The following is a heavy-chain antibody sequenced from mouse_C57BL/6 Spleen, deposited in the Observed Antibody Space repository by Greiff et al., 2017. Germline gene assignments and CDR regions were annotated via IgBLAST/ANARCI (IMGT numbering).Heavy chain of an antibody. V-gene: IGHV1-7*01. CDR3: AKDYDGSMDY. D-gene: IGHD2-4*01. J-gene: IGHJ4*01. CDR2: INPSSGYT. CDR1: GYTFTSYW. Sequence: QVQLKESGAELAKPGASVKLSCKASGYTFTSYWMHWVKQRPGQGLEWIGYINPSSGYTKYNQKFKDKATLTEDKSSSTAYMQLSSLTYEDSAVYYCAKDYDGSMDYWGQGTSVTVSS.